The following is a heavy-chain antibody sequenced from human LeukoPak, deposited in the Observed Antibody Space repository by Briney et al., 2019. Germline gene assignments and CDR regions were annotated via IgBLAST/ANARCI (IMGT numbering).Heavy chain of an antibody. CDR1: GFTVSSNY. CDR3: AREGYYDSSGLPTGAFDI. Sequence: GGSLRLSCAASGFTVSSNYMSWVRQAPGKGLEWVSVIYSGGSTYYADSVKGRFTISRDNSKNTLYLQMNSLRAEDTAVYYCAREGYYDSSGLPTGAFDIWGQGTMVTVSS. D-gene: IGHD3-22*01. V-gene: IGHV3-53*01. CDR2: IYSGGST. J-gene: IGHJ3*02.